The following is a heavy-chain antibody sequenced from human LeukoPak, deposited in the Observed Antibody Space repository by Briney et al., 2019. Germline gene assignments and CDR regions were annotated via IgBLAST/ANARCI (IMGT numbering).Heavy chain of an antibody. V-gene: IGHV3-9*01. J-gene: IGHJ4*02. D-gene: IGHD1-26*01. CDR3: ARGGLPFDY. CDR2: ISWNSGSI. CDR1: GFTFDDYA. Sequence: SGRSLRLSCAASGFTFDDYAMHWVRQAPGKGLEWVSGISWNSGSIGYADSVKGRFTISRDNSKNTLFLQMNSLRVEDTAVYYCARGGLPFDYWGQGTLVTVSS.